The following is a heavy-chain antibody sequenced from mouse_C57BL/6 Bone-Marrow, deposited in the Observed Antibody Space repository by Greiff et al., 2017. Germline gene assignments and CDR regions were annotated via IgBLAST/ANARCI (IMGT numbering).Heavy chain of an antibody. CDR1: GYTFTSYW. J-gene: IGHJ3*01. CDR2: IHPNSGST. V-gene: IGHV1-64*01. CDR3: ARYTGHLITTAPGFAV. D-gene: IGHD1-1*01. Sequence: QVQLQQPGAELVKPGASVKLSCKASGYTFTSYWMNWVKQRPGQGLEWIGMIHPNSGSTNYNEKFKTKATLTVDKSSITAYMQLSSLTSEDSAVYYCARYTGHLITTAPGFAVWGQGTLVTVSA.